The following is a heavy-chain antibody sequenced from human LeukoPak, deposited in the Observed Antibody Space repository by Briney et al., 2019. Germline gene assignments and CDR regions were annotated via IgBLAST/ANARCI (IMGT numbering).Heavy chain of an antibody. Sequence: GGSLRLSCAASGFTFSNYAMSWVRQAPGKGLEWVSAISGSVSSTYYADSVKGRFTISRDNSKNTLYLQMNSLRAEDTAVYYCARETHYGSGTAYYYMDVWGKGTTVTISS. CDR3: ARETHYGSGTAYYYMDV. CDR2: ISGSVSST. J-gene: IGHJ6*03. CDR1: GFTFSNYA. V-gene: IGHV3-23*01. D-gene: IGHD3-10*01.